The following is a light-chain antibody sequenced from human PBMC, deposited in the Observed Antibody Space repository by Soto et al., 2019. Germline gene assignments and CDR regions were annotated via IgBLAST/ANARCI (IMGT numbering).Light chain of an antibody. J-gene: IGKJ5*01. V-gene: IGKV3-11*01. CDR2: DAS. Sequence: EVVLTQSPATLSLSPGERATLSCRASQSVGNFLAWYQQKPGQAPRLLIYDASNRATGIPARFSGSGSGTDFTLTISSLQPEDFAVYYCQQRSNWPPSITCGQGTRLEIK. CDR3: QQRSNWPPSIT. CDR1: QSVGNF.